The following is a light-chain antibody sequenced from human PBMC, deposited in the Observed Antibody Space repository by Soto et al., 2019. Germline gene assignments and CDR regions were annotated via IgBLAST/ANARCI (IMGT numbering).Light chain of an antibody. CDR3: QQSYSTSIT. CDR1: QTISSY. J-gene: IGKJ5*01. CDR2: AAS. Sequence: DIQMTQSPSSLSASVGDRVTITCRASQTISSYLNWYQQKPGKAPKLLIYAASSLQRGVPSRFSGIGSGTDFTLTISSLQPEDFATYSCQQSYSTSITFGQGTRLEIK. V-gene: IGKV1-39*01.